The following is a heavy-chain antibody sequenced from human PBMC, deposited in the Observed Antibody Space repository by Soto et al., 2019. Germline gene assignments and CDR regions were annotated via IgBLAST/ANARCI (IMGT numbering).Heavy chain of an antibody. CDR2: ISAYNGNT. V-gene: IGHV1-18*04. CDR3: ARYLGSVPRY. Sequence: QVQRVQSGAEVKKPGASVKVSCKASGYTFTSYGISWVRQAPVQGREGMGWISAYNGNTNYAQKLQCRVTMTTDTYTSTAYMELRSLRSDDTSVYYCARYLGSVPRYWGQGTLVTVSS. J-gene: IGHJ1*01. D-gene: IGHD2-2*01. CDR1: GYTFTSYG.